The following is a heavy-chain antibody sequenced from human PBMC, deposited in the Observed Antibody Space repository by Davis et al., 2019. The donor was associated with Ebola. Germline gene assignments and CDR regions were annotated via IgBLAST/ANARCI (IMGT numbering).Heavy chain of an antibody. J-gene: IGHJ4*02. CDR1: GYTFTSYY. V-gene: IGHV1-46*01. CDR2: INPSGGST. Sequence: ASVKVSCKASGYTFTSYYMHWVRQPPAQGLEWMGIINPSGGSTSYAQKFQGRVTMTRDTSTSTVYMELSILRSEDTAVYYCARADPGLYYFDYWGQGTLVTVSS. CDR3: ARADPGLYYFDY.